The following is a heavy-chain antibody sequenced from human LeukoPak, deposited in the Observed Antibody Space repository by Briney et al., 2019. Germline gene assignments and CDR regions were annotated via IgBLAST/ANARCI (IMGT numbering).Heavy chain of an antibody. CDR3: ARLYGLYSSRYYMDV. V-gene: IGHV5-51*01. J-gene: IGHJ6*03. D-gene: IGHD6-13*01. CDR2: IYPGDSDT. Sequence: GESLKISCKGSGYSFTSYWIGWVRQMPGKGLEWMGIIYPGDSDTRYSPSFQGQVTISADKSISTAYLQWSSLKASDTAMYYCARLYGLYSSRYYMDVWGKGTTVTVSS. CDR1: GYSFTSYW.